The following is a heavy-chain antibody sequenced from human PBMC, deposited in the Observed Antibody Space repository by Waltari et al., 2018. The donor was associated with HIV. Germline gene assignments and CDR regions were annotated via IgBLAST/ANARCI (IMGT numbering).Heavy chain of an antibody. J-gene: IGHJ6*02. Sequence: QLLLQESGPGLVKPSETLSLTCSVSGYSIGHGYYWGWIRQPPGEGLEWIATVHQSGRADYRPSLKSRVTSSMDMSRNQFSLKMNSVTAADTAVYYCARMDYGSGTPPLDIYVMDVWGQGTTVTVSS. D-gene: IGHD3-10*01. CDR3: ARMDYGSGTPPLDIYVMDV. CDR1: GYSIGHGYY. V-gene: IGHV4-38-2*01. CDR2: VHQSGRA.